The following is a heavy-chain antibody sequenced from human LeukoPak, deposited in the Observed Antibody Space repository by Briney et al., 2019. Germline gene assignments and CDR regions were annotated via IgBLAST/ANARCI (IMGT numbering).Heavy chain of an antibody. CDR2: ISSSGSTI. V-gene: IGHV3-48*03. Sequence: GGSLRLSCAASGFSFSSYEMNWVRQAPGKGLEWVSYISSSGSTIYYADSVKGRFTISRDNAKNSLYLQMNSLRAEDTAVYYCARAFLYYFDSSGYYRAFDIWGQGTMVTVSS. J-gene: IGHJ3*02. CDR3: ARAFLYYFDSSGYYRAFDI. D-gene: IGHD3-22*01. CDR1: GFSFSSYE.